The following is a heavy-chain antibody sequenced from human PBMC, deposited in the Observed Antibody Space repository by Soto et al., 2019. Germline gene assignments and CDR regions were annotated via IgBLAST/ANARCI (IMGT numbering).Heavy chain of an antibody. V-gene: IGHV4-30-4*01. CDR1: GGSISSGDYY. D-gene: IGHD1-26*01. CDR2: IYYSGST. J-gene: IGHJ4*02. Sequence: SETLSLTCTVSGGSISSGDYYWSWIRQPPGKGLEWIGYIYYSGSTYYNPSLKSRVTISVDTSKNQFSLKLSSVTAADTAVYYCARGMRGSYSKPLDYWGQGTLVTVSS. CDR3: ARGMRGSYSKPLDY.